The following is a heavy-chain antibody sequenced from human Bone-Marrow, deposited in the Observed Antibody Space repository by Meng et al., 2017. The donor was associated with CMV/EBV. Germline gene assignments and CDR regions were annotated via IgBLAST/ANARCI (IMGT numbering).Heavy chain of an antibody. J-gene: IGHJ3*02. V-gene: IGHV3-66*01. Sequence: GESLKISCAASGFTVSSNYMSWVRQAPGKGLEWVSVIYSGGSTYYADSVKGRFTISRDNSKNTLYLQMNSLRAEDTAVYYCAREGCSSTSCYLRGFDAFDIWGQGTMVIGSS. D-gene: IGHD2-2*01. CDR2: IYSGGST. CDR1: GFTVSSNY. CDR3: AREGCSSTSCYLRGFDAFDI.